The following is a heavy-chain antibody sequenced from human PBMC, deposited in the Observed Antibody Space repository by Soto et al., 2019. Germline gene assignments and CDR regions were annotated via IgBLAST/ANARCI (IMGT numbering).Heavy chain of an antibody. D-gene: IGHD3-10*01. V-gene: IGHV1-69*13. CDR1: GGTFSSYA. CDR2: IIPIFGTA. J-gene: IGHJ6*02. Sequence: ASVKVSCKASGGTFSSYAISWVRQAPGQGLEWMGGIIPIFGTANYAQKFQGRVTITADESTSTAYMELSSLRSEDTAVYYCATRFPTMVRGVTSEEYYYGMDVWGQGTTVTVSS. CDR3: ATRFPTMVRGVTSEEYYYGMDV.